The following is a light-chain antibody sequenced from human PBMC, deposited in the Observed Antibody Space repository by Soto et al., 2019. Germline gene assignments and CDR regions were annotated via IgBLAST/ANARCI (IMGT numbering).Light chain of an antibody. CDR1: QGIYNY. V-gene: IGKV1-27*01. CDR2: AAS. CDR3: QKYDSAPRT. Sequence: DVQVTQSPASLSASVGDRVNISCRASQGIYNYLAWYQQKPGQVPKLLINAASSLQSGVPSRFSGSGSGTDFNLTISSLQPEDVATYYCQKYDSAPRTFGQGTKVEIK. J-gene: IGKJ1*01.